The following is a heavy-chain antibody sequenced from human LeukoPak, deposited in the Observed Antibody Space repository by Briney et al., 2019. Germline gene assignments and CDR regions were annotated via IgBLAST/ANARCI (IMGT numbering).Heavy chain of an antibody. Sequence: ASVKVSCKASGYTVTSYGISWVRQAPGQGLEWMGWISAYNGNTNYAQKLQGRVTMTTDTSTSTAYMELRSLRSDDTAVYYCARAPPRYCDILTGYYSHYYYGMDVWGQGTTVTVSS. D-gene: IGHD3-9*01. CDR1: GYTVTSYG. J-gene: IGHJ6*02. CDR2: ISAYNGNT. V-gene: IGHV1-18*01. CDR3: ARAPPRYCDILTGYYSHYYYGMDV.